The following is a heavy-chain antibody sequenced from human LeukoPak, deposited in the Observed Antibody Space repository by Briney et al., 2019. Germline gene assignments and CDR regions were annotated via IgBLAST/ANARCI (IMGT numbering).Heavy chain of an antibody. D-gene: IGHD6-19*01. CDR3: ARRAVADYYYYNMDV. CDR1: GYTFTSSD. Sequence: ASVTVSCKASGYTFTSSDINWVRQAPGQGLEWMGWMNPNSGNTGYAQKFQGRVTITRNTSISTAYMELSSLRSEDTAVYYCARRAVADYYYYNMDVWGKGTTVTVSS. CDR2: MNPNSGNT. V-gene: IGHV1-8*03. J-gene: IGHJ6*03.